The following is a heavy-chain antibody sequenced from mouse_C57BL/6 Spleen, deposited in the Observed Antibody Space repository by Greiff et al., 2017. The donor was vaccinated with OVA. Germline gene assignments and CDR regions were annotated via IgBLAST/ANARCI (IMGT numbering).Heavy chain of an antibody. Sequence: EVKLVESGGDLVKPGGSLKLSCAASGFTFSSYGMSWVRQTPDKRLEWVATISSGGSYTYYPDSVKGRFTISRDNAKNTLYLQMSSLKSEDTAMYYCARSPLYYGSSSWYFDVWGTGTTVTVSS. CDR1: GFTFSSYG. J-gene: IGHJ1*03. D-gene: IGHD1-1*01. V-gene: IGHV5-6*01. CDR3: ARSPLYYGSSSWYFDV. CDR2: ISSGGSYT.